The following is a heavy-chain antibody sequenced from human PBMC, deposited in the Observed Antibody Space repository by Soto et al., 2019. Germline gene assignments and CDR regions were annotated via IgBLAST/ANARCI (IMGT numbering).Heavy chain of an antibody. CDR1: GFTFSTYA. CDR3: AKGREGSGWYDPFDY. V-gene: IGHV3-23*01. J-gene: IGHJ4*02. Sequence: GGSLRLSCAASGFTFSTYAMIWVRQAPGKGLEWVSVVSVSSGSTYYADSVRGRFTISRDNSKNTLYLQMNSLRPEDTAVYYCAKGREGSGWYDPFDYWGQGTLVTVSS. CDR2: VSVSSGST. D-gene: IGHD6-19*01.